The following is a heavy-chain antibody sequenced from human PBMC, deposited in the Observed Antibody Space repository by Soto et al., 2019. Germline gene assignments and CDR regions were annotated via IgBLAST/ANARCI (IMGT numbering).Heavy chain of an antibody. D-gene: IGHD4-4*01. CDR2: INPSSGGT. V-gene: IGHV1-2*02. CDR3: ARDFRTYSHGVDV. Sequence: ASVKVSCKASGYPFTGPYIYWVRQAPGQGLESMGWINPSSGGTEFGEKFQGRVTVTRDTSIRTVFLELNRLTSDDTGVYFCARDFRTYSHGVDVSGQGTAVTVSS. J-gene: IGHJ6*02. CDR1: GYPFTGPY.